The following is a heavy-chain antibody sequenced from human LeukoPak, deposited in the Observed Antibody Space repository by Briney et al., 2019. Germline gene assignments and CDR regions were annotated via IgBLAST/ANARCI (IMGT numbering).Heavy chain of an antibody. CDR3: ARPQGDYRTYQPPFDY. D-gene: IGHD4-11*01. V-gene: IGHV3-30-3*01. J-gene: IGHJ4*02. CDR1: GFTFSSYA. CDR2: ISYDGSNK. Sequence: GGSLRLSCAASGFTFSSYAMHWVRQAPGKGLEWVAVISYDGSNKYYADSVKGRFTISRDNSKNTLYLQMNSLRAEHTAVYYCARPQGDYRTYQPPFDYWGQGTLVTVSS.